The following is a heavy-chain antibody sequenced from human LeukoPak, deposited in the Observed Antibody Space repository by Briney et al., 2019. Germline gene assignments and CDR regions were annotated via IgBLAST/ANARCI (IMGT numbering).Heavy chain of an antibody. CDR3: AKGGSGRAQDYDYVWGSYRYMVPWFDP. CDR1: GFTFSSYA. D-gene: IGHD3-16*02. V-gene: IGHV3-23*01. J-gene: IGHJ5*02. CDR2: ISGSGGST. Sequence: GGSLRLSCAASGFTFSSYAMSWVRQAPGKGLEWVSAISGSGGSTYYADSVKGRFTISRDNSKNTLYLQMNSLRAEDTAVYYCAKGGSGRAQDYDYVWGSYRYMVPWFDPWGQGTLVTVSS.